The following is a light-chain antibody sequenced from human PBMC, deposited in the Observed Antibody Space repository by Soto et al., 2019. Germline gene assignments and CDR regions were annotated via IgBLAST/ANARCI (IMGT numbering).Light chain of an antibody. CDR3: QHYFTATGT. CDR2: RAS. CDR1: QSLXRR. V-gene: IGKV3-11*01. J-gene: IGKJ5*01. Sequence: TQCACPLALSPGERATLSCRASQSLXRRLHLYQHKPGPAPRIPXSRASNSASGSPARLSAWGSGTDFTRTIRRVDPDYFASYYWQHYFTATGTFGQGTRLEIK.